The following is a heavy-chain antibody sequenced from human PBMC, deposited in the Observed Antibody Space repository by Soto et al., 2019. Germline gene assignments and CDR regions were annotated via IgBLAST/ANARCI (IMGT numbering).Heavy chain of an antibody. V-gene: IGHV3-33*01. CDR3: ARDALFYYDNSGLPGPKYYYGVDV. D-gene: IGHD3-22*01. Sequence: GGSLRLSCAASGFAFSTYGMHWVRQTPGKGLEWVALIWYDGTNKYYADSVKGRFTVSRDNSKYTLYLQMNSLRGEDTAVYYCARDALFYYDNSGLPGPKYYYGVDVWGQGTTVTVSS. CDR2: IWYDGTNK. CDR1: GFAFSTYG. J-gene: IGHJ6*02.